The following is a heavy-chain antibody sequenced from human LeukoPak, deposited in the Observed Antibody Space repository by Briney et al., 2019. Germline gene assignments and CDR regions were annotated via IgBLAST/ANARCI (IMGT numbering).Heavy chain of an antibody. CDR3: ARGNYYDSSGPGGY. CDR2: INSDGSST. D-gene: IGHD3-22*01. Sequence: GGSLRLSCAASGFTFSSHWMHWVRQTPGKGLVWVSRINSDGSSTSYVDSVAGRFTISRDNAKSTLYLQMNSLRAEDTAVYYCARGNYYDSSGPGGYWGEGTLVIVSS. CDR1: GFTFSSHW. V-gene: IGHV3-74*01. J-gene: IGHJ4*02.